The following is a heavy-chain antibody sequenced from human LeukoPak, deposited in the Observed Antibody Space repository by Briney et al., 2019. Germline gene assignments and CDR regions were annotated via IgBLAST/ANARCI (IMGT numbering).Heavy chain of an antibody. CDR1: GFTFGDHA. D-gene: IGHD5-18*01. V-gene: IGHV3-49*04. J-gene: IGHJ6*02. CDR2: IRSKTYGGTT. Sequence: GGSLRLSCTVSGFTFGDHAMSWVRQAPGKGLEWVGFIRSKTYGGTTEYAASVKGRFIISRDDSTSIAYLQMDSLKTEDTAVYYCTRGPIQLWLYHGMDVWGQGTTVTVSS. CDR3: TRGPIQLWLYHGMDV.